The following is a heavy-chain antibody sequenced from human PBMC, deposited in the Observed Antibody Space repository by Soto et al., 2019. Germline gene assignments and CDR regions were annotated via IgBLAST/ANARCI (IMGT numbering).Heavy chain of an antibody. CDR3: AREEGVDYDILTGLDY. J-gene: IGHJ4*02. V-gene: IGHV3-30-3*01. CDR2: ISYDGSNK. CDR1: GFTFSSYA. Sequence: PGGSLRLSCAASGFTFSSYAMHWVRQAPGKGLEWVAVISYDGSNKYYADSVKGRFTISRDNSKNTLYLQMNSLRAEDTAVYYCAREEGVDYDILTGLDYWGQGTLVTVSS. D-gene: IGHD3-9*01.